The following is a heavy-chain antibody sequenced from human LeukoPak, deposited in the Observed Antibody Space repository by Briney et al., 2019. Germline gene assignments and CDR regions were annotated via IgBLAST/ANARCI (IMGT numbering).Heavy chain of an antibody. Sequence: GGSLRLSCAVSGFTFKEYGIHWVRQAPGKGLEWVAIIWYDGNNKYYADSVKGRFSVSRDNSKDTAYLQMNSLTVEDTAIYYCARLQINRLDYWGQGSLVTVSS. J-gene: IGHJ4*02. CDR2: IWYDGNNK. V-gene: IGHV3-33*01. CDR3: ARLQINRLDY. D-gene: IGHD1-14*01. CDR1: GFTFKEYG.